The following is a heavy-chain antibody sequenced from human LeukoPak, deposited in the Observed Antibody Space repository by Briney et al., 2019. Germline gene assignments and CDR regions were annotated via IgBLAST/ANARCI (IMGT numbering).Heavy chain of an antibody. CDR2: IYYSGST. V-gene: IGHV4-59*08. D-gene: IGHD4-23*01. J-gene: IGHJ6*02. CDR1: GGSLSSYY. CDR3: ARLGSTVVWDYYYGMDV. Sequence: PSETLSLTCTVSGGSLSSYYWSWIRQPPGKGLEWIGYIYYSGSTNYNPSLKSRVTISVDTSKNQFSLKLSSVTAADTAVYYCARLGSTVVWDYYYGMDVWGQGTTVAVSS.